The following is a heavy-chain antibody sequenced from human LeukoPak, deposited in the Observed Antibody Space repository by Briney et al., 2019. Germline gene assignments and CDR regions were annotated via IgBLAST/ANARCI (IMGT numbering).Heavy chain of an antibody. Sequence: PGGSLRLSCATSGFTFNSYAMNWVRRAPGKGLEWVSYISSSSSTIYYADSVKGRFTISRDNAKNSLYLRMNSLRAEDTAVYYCARGAYYYEDWGQGTLVTVSS. J-gene: IGHJ4*02. CDR3: ARGAYYYED. CDR2: ISSSSSTI. V-gene: IGHV3-48*01. CDR1: GFTFNSYA. D-gene: IGHD3-22*01.